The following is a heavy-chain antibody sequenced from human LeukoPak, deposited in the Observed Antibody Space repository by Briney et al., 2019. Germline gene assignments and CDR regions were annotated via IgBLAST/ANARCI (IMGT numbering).Heavy chain of an antibody. J-gene: IGHJ1*01. CDR3: AIMHGYYDGSGYWVQ. V-gene: IGHV3-23*01. D-gene: IGHD3-22*01. Sequence: GGSLRLSCAASGFTFGSYGMSWVRQAPGKGLEWVSFITPNADRTSYADSVEGRFTISRDNPRYTLYMQMNSLRDEDTAIYYCAIMHGYYDGSGYWVQWGQGTLVTVSS. CDR2: ITPNADRT. CDR1: GFTFGSYG.